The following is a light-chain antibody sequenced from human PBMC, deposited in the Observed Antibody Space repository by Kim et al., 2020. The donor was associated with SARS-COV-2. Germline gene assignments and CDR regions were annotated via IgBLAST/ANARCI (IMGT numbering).Light chain of an antibody. V-gene: IGLV10-54*01. CDR2: RNN. J-gene: IGLJ3*02. CDR1: SNNVGNQG. CDR3: SAWDSSLSAWV. Sequence: QAGLTQPPSVSKGLRQTATLTCTGDSNNVGNQGVVWLQQHRGHSPKLLFYRNNNRPSGISERLSASRSGNTASLTITGLQPEDEADYYCSAWDSSLSAWVFGGGTQLTVL.